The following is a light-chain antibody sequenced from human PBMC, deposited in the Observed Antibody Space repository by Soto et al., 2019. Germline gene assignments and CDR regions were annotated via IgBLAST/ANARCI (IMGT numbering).Light chain of an antibody. CDR1: QSISSY. CDR3: QQTYSSPQWT. CDR2: AAV. Sequence: DIQMTQSPFSLSASVGDRVTITCRASQSISSYLNWYQQKPGKPPKLLIYAAVSLQSGIPSRFSAYGSGTDFTLTISSLQPEHFATYYCQQTYSSPQWTFGQGTKVEIK. J-gene: IGKJ1*01. V-gene: IGKV1-39*01.